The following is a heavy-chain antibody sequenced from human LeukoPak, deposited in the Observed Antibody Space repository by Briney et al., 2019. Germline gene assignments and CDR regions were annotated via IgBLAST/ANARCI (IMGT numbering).Heavy chain of an antibody. CDR1: GFTFRSHG. Sequence: GGSLRLSCVGFGFTFRSHGMNWVRQAPGKGLEWISYISSSADRIYYADSVRGRLAISRDNDRNSLFLEMNTLRAEDTAVYYCARWLVGALKPGAFDVWGQGTMVTVSS. V-gene: IGHV3-48*01. CDR2: ISSSADRI. D-gene: IGHD1-26*01. CDR3: ARWLVGALKPGAFDV. J-gene: IGHJ3*01.